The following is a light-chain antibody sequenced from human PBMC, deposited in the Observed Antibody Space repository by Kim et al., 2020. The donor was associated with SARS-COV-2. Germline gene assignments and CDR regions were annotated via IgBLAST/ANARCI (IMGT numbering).Light chain of an antibody. CDR2: EDN. Sequence: KTVTISCTRSSGTIASNYVQGYQQRPGSAPTTVIYEDNQRPSGVPDRFSGSIDSSSHSASLTISGLKTEDEADYSCQSYDSSTPAVFGGGTQLTVL. CDR1: SGTIASNY. CDR3: QSYDSSTPAV. V-gene: IGLV6-57*03. J-gene: IGLJ7*01.